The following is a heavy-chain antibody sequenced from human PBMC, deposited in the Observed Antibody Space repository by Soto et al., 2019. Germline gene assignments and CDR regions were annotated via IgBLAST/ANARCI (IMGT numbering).Heavy chain of an antibody. CDR1: GGSISSGDYY. J-gene: IGHJ2*01. V-gene: IGHV4-30-4*01. CDR3: AREPHYCGGDCYSYGRYFDL. Sequence: QVQLQESGPGLVKPSQTLSLTCTVSGGSISSGDYYWSWIRQPPGKGLEWIGYIYYSGSTYYNPSLKSRVTISVDTSKNQFSLKLSSVTAADTAVYYCAREPHYCGGDCYSYGRYFDLWGRGTLVTVSS. D-gene: IGHD2-21*02. CDR2: IYYSGST.